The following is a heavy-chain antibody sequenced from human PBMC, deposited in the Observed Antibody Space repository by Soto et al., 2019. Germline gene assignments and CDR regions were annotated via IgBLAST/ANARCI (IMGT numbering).Heavy chain of an antibody. V-gene: IGHV3-30-3*01. CDR2: ISYDGNKK. D-gene: IGHD6-19*01. CDR1: GFTLSSYS. Sequence: QVQLVASGGGVVQPGRSLRLSCAASGFTLSSYSMHWVRHAPGKGLEWVGVISYDGNKKYYRDSVKGRFSISRDTSNNTVHLQINRLRPEDTAVYYCARSGAVASLDYWGQGSLVTFSS. CDR3: ARSGAVASLDY. J-gene: IGHJ4*02.